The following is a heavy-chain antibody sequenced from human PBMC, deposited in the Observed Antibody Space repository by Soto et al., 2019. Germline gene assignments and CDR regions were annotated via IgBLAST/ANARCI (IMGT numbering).Heavy chain of an antibody. CDR2: IYPTGST. D-gene: IGHD2-2*01. Sequence: QVQLQESGPGLVKPSETLSLSCTVSGDSFSNYYCNWVRKSAGKGLESIGRIYPTGSTTYNPSLKSRLAMSVDTSKNEFSLRLTSMTAADTAVYYCATGRSEVVPGAMDAWGEGALVTVSS. CDR3: ATGRSEVVPGAMDA. V-gene: IGHV4-4*07. CDR1: GDSFSNYY. J-gene: IGHJ5*02.